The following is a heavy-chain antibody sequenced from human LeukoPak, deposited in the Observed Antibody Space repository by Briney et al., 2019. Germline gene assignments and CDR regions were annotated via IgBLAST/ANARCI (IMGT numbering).Heavy chain of an antibody. CDR2: IIPIFGTA. CDR1: GGTFSSYA. J-gene: IGHJ6*02. CDR3: ARDRSGGTSGYYGMDV. D-gene: IGHD2-15*01. V-gene: IGHV1-69*01. Sequence: SVNVSCKASGGTFSSYAISWVRQAPGQGLEWMGGIIPIFGTANYAQKFQGRVTITADESTSTAYMELSSLRSEDTAVYYCARDRSGGTSGYYGMDVWGQGTTVTVSS.